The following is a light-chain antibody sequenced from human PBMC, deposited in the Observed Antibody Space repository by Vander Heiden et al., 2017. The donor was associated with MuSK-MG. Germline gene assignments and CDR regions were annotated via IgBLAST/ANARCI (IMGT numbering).Light chain of an antibody. CDR3: AAWDDSLNGRV. CDR1: NSNIGSNT. V-gene: IGLV1-44*01. CDR2: SNS. Sequence: QSVLTQPPSASGTPGQRVTISCSGSNSNIGSNTVNWFQQLPGTAPKLLIYSNSQRPSGVPDRFSGSKSGTSASLAISGLQSEDEADYYCAAWDDSLNGRVFGGGTKLTVL. J-gene: IGLJ3*02.